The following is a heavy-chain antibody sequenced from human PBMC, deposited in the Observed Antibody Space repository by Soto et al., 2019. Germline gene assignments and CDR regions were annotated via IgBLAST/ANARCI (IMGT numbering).Heavy chain of an antibody. Sequence: GASVKVSCTASGLTFTSSAVQWVRQARGQRLEWIGWIVVGSGNTNYAQKFQERVTITRDMSTSTAYMELNSLRAEDTAVYYCAKDPSGVPDYWGQGTLVTVSS. CDR1: GLTFTSSA. CDR2: IVVGSGNT. D-gene: IGHD2-8*01. J-gene: IGHJ4*02. V-gene: IGHV1-58*01. CDR3: AKDPSGVPDY.